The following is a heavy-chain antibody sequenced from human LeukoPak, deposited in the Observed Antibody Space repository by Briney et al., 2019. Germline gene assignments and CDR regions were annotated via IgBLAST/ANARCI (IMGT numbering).Heavy chain of an antibody. CDR3: ATGTSVSFNH. CDR2: IYSGGTT. J-gene: IGHJ4*02. Sequence: GGSLRLSCAASGFTVSSNYMTWVRQAPGKGLEWVSVIYSGGTTYYADSVKGRFTISRDNSKNTLYLQVNSLRAEDTAVYYCATGTSVSFNHWGQGTLVTVSS. D-gene: IGHD1-14*01. V-gene: IGHV3-66*01. CDR1: GFTVSSNY.